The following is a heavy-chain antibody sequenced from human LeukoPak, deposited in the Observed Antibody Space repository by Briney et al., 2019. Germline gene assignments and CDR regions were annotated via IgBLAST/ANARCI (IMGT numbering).Heavy chain of an antibody. CDR2: IWYDGSEK. CDR1: GFTFRTYG. V-gene: IGHV3-33*06. J-gene: IGHJ4*02. CDR3: AKDLGSGWYYLDN. Sequence: PGGSLRLSCAASGFTFRTYGMHWVRQAPGKGLEWVAVIWYDGSEKYYADSVKGRFTISRDNFKNTLYLQMDSLRVEDTAVYYCAKDLGSGWYYLDNWGQGTLVTVSS. D-gene: IGHD6-19*01.